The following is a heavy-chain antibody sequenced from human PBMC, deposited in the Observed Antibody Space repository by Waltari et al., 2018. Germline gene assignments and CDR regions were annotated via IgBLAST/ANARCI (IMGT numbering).Heavy chain of an antibody. CDR2: IIPIFGTA. D-gene: IGHD2-15*01. J-gene: IGHJ3*02. CDR1: GGTFSSYA. CDR3: ARDPDGPGYCSGGSCFNAFDI. V-gene: IGHV1-69*05. Sequence: QVQLVQSGAEVKKPGSSVKVSCKASGGTFSSYAISWVRQAPGQGLGWMGGIIPIFGTANYAQKFQGRVTITTDESTSTAYMELSSLRSEDTAVYYCARDPDGPGYCSGGSCFNAFDIWGQGTMVTVSS.